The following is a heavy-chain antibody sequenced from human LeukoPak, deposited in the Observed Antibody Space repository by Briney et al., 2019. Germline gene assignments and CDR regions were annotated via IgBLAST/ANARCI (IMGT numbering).Heavy chain of an antibody. D-gene: IGHD6-6*01. Sequence: SETLSLTCTVSGGSISSSTYYWDWIRQPPGKGLEWIGNIYYSGSTYYNPSLKSRVTISIDTSKNQFSLKLSSVTAADTAVYYCARQGEYTTSLGRKQFDYWGQGAQVTVSS. CDR1: GGSISSSTYY. CDR3: ARQGEYTTSLGRKQFDY. V-gene: IGHV4-39*01. J-gene: IGHJ4*02. CDR2: IYYSGST.